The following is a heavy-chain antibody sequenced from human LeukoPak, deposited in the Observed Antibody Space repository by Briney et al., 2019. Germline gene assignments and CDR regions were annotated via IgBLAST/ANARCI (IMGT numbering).Heavy chain of an antibody. J-gene: IGHJ6*02. V-gene: IGHV3-21*01. CDR2: ISSSSSYI. CDR3: ARDQSPSASYIPIYYYFYGMDV. CDR1: GFTFSSYS. Sequence: GGSLRLSCAASGFTFSSYSMNWVRQAPGKGLEWVSSISSSSSYIYYADSVKGRFTISRDNAKNSLYLQMNSLRAEDTAVYYCARDQSPSASYIPIYYYFYGMDVWGQGTTVTVSS. D-gene: IGHD3-10*01.